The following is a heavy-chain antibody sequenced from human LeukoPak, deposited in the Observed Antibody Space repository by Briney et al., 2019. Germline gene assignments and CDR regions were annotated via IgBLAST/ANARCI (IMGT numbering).Heavy chain of an antibody. CDR3: AKDYYYGSSGYSQAFDY. CDR1: GYTISSYS. J-gene: IGHJ4*02. V-gene: IGHV3-23*01. CDR2: ISGSGGST. D-gene: IGHD3-22*01. Sequence: QPSGSLRLSCAASGYTISSYSNSCFIQPPAKGLQWVSAISGSGGSTYYADSVKGRFTISRDNSKNTLYLQLNSLRAADTAVYYCAKDYYYGSSGYSQAFDYWGQGTLVTVSS.